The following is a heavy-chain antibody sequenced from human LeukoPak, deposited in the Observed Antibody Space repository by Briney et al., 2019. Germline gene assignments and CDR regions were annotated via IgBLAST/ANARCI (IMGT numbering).Heavy chain of an antibody. D-gene: IGHD6-19*01. CDR1: GFTFSSYE. Sequence: GGSLRLSCAASGFTFSSYEMNWVRQAPGKGLEWVSYISSSGSTIYYADSVKGRFTISRDNAKNSLYLQMNSLRAEDTAVYYCARGMGIAVAAAFDIWGQGTMVTVSS. J-gene: IGHJ3*02. V-gene: IGHV3-48*03. CDR2: ISSSGSTI. CDR3: ARGMGIAVAAAFDI.